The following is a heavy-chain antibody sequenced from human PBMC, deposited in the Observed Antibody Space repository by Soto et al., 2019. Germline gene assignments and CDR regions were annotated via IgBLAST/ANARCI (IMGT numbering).Heavy chain of an antibody. CDR3: ARVNVGDCISTSCYHYY. CDR2: ISSSSGYI. J-gene: IGHJ4*02. CDR1: GFTFSSYS. Sequence: EVQLVESGGGLVKPGGSLRLSCAASGFTFSSYSMNWVRQAPGKGLEWVSSISSSSGYIYYADSVKCRFTISRDNAKNPLYVQMHILRAEETVVYYWARVNVGDCISTSCYHYYWGQGTLVTVSS. V-gene: IGHV3-21*01. D-gene: IGHD2-2*01.